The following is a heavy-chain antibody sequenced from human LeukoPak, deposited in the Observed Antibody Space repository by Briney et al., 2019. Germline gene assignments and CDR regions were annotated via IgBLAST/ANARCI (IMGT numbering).Heavy chain of an antibody. CDR2: ISGSGGST. V-gene: IGHV3-23*01. Sequence: PGGSLRLSCAASGFTFSSYAMTWVRQAPGKGLEWVSAISGSGGSTYYADSVKGRSTISRDNSKNTLYLQMNSLRAEDTAIYYCAKARYCSGGSCYFDYWGQGTLVTVSS. CDR3: AKARYCSGGSCYFDY. J-gene: IGHJ4*02. D-gene: IGHD2-15*01. CDR1: GFTFSSYA.